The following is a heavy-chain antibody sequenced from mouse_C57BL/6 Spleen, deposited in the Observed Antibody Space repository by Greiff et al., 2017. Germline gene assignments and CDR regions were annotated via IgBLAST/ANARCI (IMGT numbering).Heavy chain of an antibody. CDR1: GYTFTSYW. V-gene: IGHV1-55*01. Sequence: QVQLQQPGAELVKPGASVKMSCKASGYTFTSYWITWVKQRPGQGLEWIGDIYPGSGSTNYNEKFKSKATLTVDTSSSTAYMQLSSLTSEDSAVYYCARGDYDYDRYAMDYWGQGTSVTVSS. J-gene: IGHJ4*01. D-gene: IGHD2-4*01. CDR2: IYPGSGST. CDR3: ARGDYDYDRYAMDY.